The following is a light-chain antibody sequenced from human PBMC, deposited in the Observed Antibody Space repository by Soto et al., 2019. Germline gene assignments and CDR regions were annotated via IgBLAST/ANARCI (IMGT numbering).Light chain of an antibody. CDR1: DSNIGSNS. J-gene: IGLJ1*01. V-gene: IGLV1-47*02. Sequence: QSVLTQPPSASGTAGQVVTSACSGGDSNIGSNSVYWYQHLPRMARTLLIYYNNQRPSGVPDRFSGSRSGTSASLAIVALRSEDEAVYSCAAWDASLSACVFGNGTKVTVL. CDR3: AAWDASLSACV. CDR2: YNN.